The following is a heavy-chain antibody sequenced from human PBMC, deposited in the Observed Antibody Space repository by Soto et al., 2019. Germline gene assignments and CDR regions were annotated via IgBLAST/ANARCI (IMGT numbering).Heavy chain of an antibody. CDR1: GFTFSSYA. V-gene: IGHV3-23*01. CDR3: ASGGGLWFGELLSAKNGMDV. J-gene: IGHJ6*02. Sequence: GGSLRLSCAASGFTFSSYAMSWVRQAPGKGLEWVSAISGSGGSTYYADSVKGRFTISRDNSKNTPYLQMNSLRAEDTAVYYCASGGGLWFGELLSAKNGMDVWGQGPTGTGS. CDR2: ISGSGGST. D-gene: IGHD3-10*01.